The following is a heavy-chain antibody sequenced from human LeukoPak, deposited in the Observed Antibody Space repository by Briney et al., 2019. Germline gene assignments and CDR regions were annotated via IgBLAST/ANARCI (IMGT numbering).Heavy chain of an antibody. CDR1: GFTFSSYS. J-gene: IGHJ4*02. Sequence: PGGSLRLSCAASGFTFSSYSMNWVRQAPGKGLEGVSSISSSSSYIYYADSVKGRFTISRDHAKNSLYLQMNSLRAEDTAVYYCARDGIVVVTAIDYWGQGTLVTVSS. CDR2: ISSSSSYI. D-gene: IGHD2-21*02. V-gene: IGHV3-21*01. CDR3: ARDGIVVVTAIDY.